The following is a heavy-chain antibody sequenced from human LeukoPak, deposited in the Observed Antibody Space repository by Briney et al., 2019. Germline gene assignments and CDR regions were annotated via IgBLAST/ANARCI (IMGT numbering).Heavy chain of an antibody. CDR3: ARVGIRYFDWLLPFDY. CDR1: GYTFTSYY. V-gene: IGHV1-46*01. CDR2: INPSGGST. J-gene: IGHJ4*02. D-gene: IGHD3-9*01. Sequence: GASVKVSCKASGYTFTSYYMHWVRQAPGQGLEWMGIINPSGGSTSYAQKFQGRVTMTRDMSTSTVYMELSSLRSEDTAVYYCARVGIRYFDWLLPFDYWGQGTLVTVSS.